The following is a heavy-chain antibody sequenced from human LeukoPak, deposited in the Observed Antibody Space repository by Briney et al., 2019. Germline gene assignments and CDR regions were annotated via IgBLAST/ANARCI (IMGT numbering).Heavy chain of an antibody. J-gene: IGHJ3*02. Sequence: ASVKVSCKASGYTFTSYGISWVRQAPGQGLEWMGWISAYNGNTNYAQKLQGRVTMTTDTSTSTAYMELRSLRSDDTAVYYCAKVGEVGARVSSYAFDIWGQGTMVTVSS. V-gene: IGHV1-18*01. CDR1: GYTFTSYG. CDR3: AKVGEVGARVSSYAFDI. D-gene: IGHD1-26*01. CDR2: ISAYNGNT.